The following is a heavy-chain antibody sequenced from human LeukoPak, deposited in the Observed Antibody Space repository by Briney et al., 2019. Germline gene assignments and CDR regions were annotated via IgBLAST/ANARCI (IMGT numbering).Heavy chain of an antibody. Sequence: ASVKVSCKASGYTFTSYAMHWVRQAPGQRLEWMGWINAGNGNTKYSQKFQGRVTITRDTSASTAYMELSSLRSEDTAVYYCARDLVTPSRTFGELLSLPKYYYYGMDVWGQGTTVTVSS. CDR1: GYTFTSYA. CDR3: ARDLVTPSRTFGELLSLPKYYYYGMDV. J-gene: IGHJ6*02. CDR2: INAGNGNT. V-gene: IGHV1-3*01. D-gene: IGHD3-10*01.